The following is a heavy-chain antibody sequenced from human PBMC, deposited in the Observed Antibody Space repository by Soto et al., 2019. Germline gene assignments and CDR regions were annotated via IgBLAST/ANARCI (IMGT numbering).Heavy chain of an antibody. CDR3: TTDVLGSVTTDFADY. J-gene: IGHJ4*02. D-gene: IGHD4-17*01. CDR2: IKSKTDGGTT. V-gene: IGHV3-15*01. CDR1: GFTFSNAW. Sequence: GGSLRLSCAASGFTFSNAWMSWVRQAPGKGLEWVGRIKSKTDGGTTDYAAPVKGRFTISRDDSKNTLYLQMNSLKTEDTAVYYCTTDVLGSVTTDFADYWGQGTLVTVSS.